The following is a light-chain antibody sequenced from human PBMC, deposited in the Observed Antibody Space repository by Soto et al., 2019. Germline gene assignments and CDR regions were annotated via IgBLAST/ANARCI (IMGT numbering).Light chain of an antibody. CDR1: QSVSSW. J-gene: IGKJ2*01. CDR2: RAS. V-gene: IGKV1-5*03. CDR3: QQYGSYPYT. Sequence: DIQMTQSPSTLSASAGDRVTITCRASQSVSSWLAWYQQKPGKAPKLLVYRASALQSEVPSRFSGSGSGTEFTLTVSGLQPDDFATYYCQQYGSYPYTFGQGTKADLK.